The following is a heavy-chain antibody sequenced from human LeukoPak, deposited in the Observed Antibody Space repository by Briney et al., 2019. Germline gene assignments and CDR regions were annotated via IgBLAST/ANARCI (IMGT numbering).Heavy chain of an antibody. J-gene: IGHJ4*02. CDR1: GYSFTAYY. CDR3: ARARVPIAVAGLCYFDY. Sequence: ASVKVSCKAPGYSFTAYYIHWLRQAPGQGPEWMGWIKPDSGSSHYAQKFQGRVTMTKDTSSNSAYMDLTRLKSDDTAVYYCARARVPIAVAGLCYFDYWGQGALVTVSS. D-gene: IGHD6-19*01. CDR2: IKPDSGSS. V-gene: IGHV1-2*02.